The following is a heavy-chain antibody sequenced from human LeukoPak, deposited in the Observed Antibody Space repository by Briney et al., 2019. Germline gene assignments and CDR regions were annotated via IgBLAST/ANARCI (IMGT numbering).Heavy chain of an antibody. Sequence: EGSLRLSCAASGFTFSDYYMSWIRQAPGKGLEWVSYISSSGSTIYYAESVKGRSTISRDNAKNSLYLQMNSLRAEDTAVYYCARGYRWLQLSIRCPFDYWGQGTLVTVSS. V-gene: IGHV3-11*01. J-gene: IGHJ4*02. CDR1: GFTFSDYY. CDR2: ISSSGSTI. CDR3: ARGYRWLQLSIRCPFDY. D-gene: IGHD5-24*01.